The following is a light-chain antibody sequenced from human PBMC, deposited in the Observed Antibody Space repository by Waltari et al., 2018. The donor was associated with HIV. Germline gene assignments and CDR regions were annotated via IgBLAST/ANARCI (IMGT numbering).Light chain of an antibody. Sequence: QSALTQPASLSGSPGQSITISCTETDSAIGGHYSVAWYQQHPAKAPKLIIYDVTNRPSGVSNRFSDSKSGNTASLTISGLQAEDEADYYCKSSTTRSTPCVFGSGTKVTVL. J-gene: IGLJ1*01. CDR3: KSSTTRSTPCV. V-gene: IGLV2-14*01. CDR1: DSAIGGHYS. CDR2: DVT.